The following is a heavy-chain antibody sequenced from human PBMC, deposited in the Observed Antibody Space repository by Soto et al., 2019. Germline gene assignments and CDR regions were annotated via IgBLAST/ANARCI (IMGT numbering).Heavy chain of an antibody. D-gene: IGHD3-16*01. J-gene: IGHJ4*02. CDR3: ARLSPYCDYARTTFFYY. CDR1: GGSVRGNY. V-gene: IGHV4-59*08. Sequence: SETLSLTCTVSGGSVRGNYWSWIRQSPGKRLEWIGYIYYSGATNYNPSLQSRATISVDTSKNQFSLKLTSVTAADTAVYYCARLSPYCDYARTTFFYYWGQGTLVTVSS. CDR2: IYYSGAT.